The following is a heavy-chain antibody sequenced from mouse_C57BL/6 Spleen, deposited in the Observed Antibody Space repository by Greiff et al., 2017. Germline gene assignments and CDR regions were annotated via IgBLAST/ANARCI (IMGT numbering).Heavy chain of an antibody. J-gene: IGHJ4*01. CDR3: ARGDYYYGSRRDYAMDY. CDR1: GFTFSSYG. D-gene: IGHD1-1*01. Sequence: DVQLVESGGDLVKPGGSLKLSCAASGFTFSSYGMSWVRQTPAKRLEWVATISSGGSYTYYPDSVKGRFTISRDNAKNTLYLQMSSLKSEDTAMYYCARGDYYYGSRRDYAMDYWGQGTSVTVAS. V-gene: IGHV5-6*01. CDR2: ISSGGSYT.